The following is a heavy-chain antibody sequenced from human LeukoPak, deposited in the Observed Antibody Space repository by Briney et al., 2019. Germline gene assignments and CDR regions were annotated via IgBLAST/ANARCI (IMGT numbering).Heavy chain of an antibody. CDR1: GGSISSGTYY. J-gene: IGHJ4*02. Sequence: SETLSLTCTVSGGSISSGTYYWSWIRQPAGKGLEWIGRIYTSGNTNYNPSLKSRVTISVDTSKNQFSLKLSSVIAADTAVYYCARDRDCGGDCYTFDYCGQGTLVTVSS. V-gene: IGHV4-61*02. D-gene: IGHD2-21*02. CDR3: ARDRDCGGDCYTFDY. CDR2: IYTSGNT.